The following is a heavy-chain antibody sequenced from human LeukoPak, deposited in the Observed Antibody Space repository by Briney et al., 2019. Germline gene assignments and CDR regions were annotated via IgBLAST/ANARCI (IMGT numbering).Heavy chain of an antibody. V-gene: IGHV4-34*01. CDR1: GFTFSSYA. Sequence: GSLRLSCVASGFTFSSYAMSWVRQPPGKGLEWIGEINHSGSTNYNPSLKSRVTISVDTSKNQFSLKLSSVTAADTAVYYCASSPPHYYYGMDVWGQGTTVTVSS. CDR3: ASSPPHYYYGMDV. J-gene: IGHJ6*02. CDR2: INHSGST.